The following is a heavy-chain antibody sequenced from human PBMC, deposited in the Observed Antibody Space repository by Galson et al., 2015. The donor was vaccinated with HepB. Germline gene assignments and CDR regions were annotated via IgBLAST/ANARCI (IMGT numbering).Heavy chain of an antibody. Sequence: SLRLSCAASGFTFSSYSMNWVRQAPGKGLEWVSFISSSSSYIYYADSVKGRFTISRDNAKNSLYLQMNSLRAEDTAVYYCARDEMEDSSGYYFYYYGMDVWGQGTTVTVSS. CDR1: GFTFSSYS. CDR3: ARDEMEDSSGYYFYYYGMDV. D-gene: IGHD3-22*01. CDR2: ISSSSSYI. J-gene: IGHJ6*02. V-gene: IGHV3-21*01.